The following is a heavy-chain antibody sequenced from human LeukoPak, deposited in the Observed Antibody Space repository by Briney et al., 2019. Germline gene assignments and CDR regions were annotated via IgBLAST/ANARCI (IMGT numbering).Heavy chain of an antibody. J-gene: IGHJ4*02. CDR2: IYYSGST. D-gene: IGHD3-10*01. Sequence: PSETLSLTCTVSGGSISSSSYYWGWIRQPPGKGLEWIGSIYYSGSTYYNPSLKSRVTISFDTSKNHFSMRLNSVTATDTAVYYCARVLVTLFRGVIVNGGYLFDSWGQGALVTVSS. V-gene: IGHV4-39*02. CDR3: ARVLVTLFRGVIVNGGYLFDS. CDR1: GGSISSSSYY.